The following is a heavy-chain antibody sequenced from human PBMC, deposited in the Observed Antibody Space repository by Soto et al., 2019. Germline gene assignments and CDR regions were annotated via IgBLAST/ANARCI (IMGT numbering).Heavy chain of an antibody. CDR1: GFTFSEYS. CDR3: ARENGHCTDACNRGAFDI. Sequence: EVQVVESGGGLVKPGGSLRLSCAASGFTFSEYSFLWVRQAPGKGLEWLSFIAKGDNHIFYSDSVKGRFTISRDNAKNSVYLQLTSLRADDSAVYYCARENGHCTDACNRGAFDIWGQGTMVTVSS. D-gene: IGHD2-2*01. V-gene: IGHV3-21*01. J-gene: IGHJ3*02. CDR2: IAKGDNHI.